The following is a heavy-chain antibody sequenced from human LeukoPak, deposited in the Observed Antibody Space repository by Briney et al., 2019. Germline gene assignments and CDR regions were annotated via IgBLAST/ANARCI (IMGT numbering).Heavy chain of an antibody. Sequence: GGSLRLSCAASGFTFSTYRMNWVRQAPGKGLEWVSYFSSNSGTMYYADSVRGRFTISRDIAKNSLYLQMNSLRAEDTAVYYCATVGSSWFYDYWGQGTLVTVFS. CDR2: FSSNSGTM. V-gene: IGHV3-48*01. CDR3: ATVGSSWFYDY. CDR1: GFTFSTYR. D-gene: IGHD6-19*01. J-gene: IGHJ4*02.